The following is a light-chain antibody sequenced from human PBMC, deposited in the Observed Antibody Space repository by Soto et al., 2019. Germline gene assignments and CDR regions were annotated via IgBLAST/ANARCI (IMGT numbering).Light chain of an antibody. CDR2: GAS. J-gene: IGKJ4*01. V-gene: IGKV1-9*01. CDR3: QQLNSYPLT. Sequence: IQLTQSPSSLSTSVGDRVTITCRASQDISSLLACYQQKPGEAPNLLIYGASTLQSGVPSRFSGTGSGTDFTLTISSLQPQDFATYYCQQLNSYPLTFGGWTK. CDR1: QDISSL.